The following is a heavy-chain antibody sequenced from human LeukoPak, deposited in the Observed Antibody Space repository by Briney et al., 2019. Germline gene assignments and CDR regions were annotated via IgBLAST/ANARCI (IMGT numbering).Heavy chain of an antibody. CDR1: GASISNYQ. CDR3: VRDGYSTAWGYYSDS. J-gene: IGHJ4*02. Sequence: SETLSLTCTVSGASISNYQWSWIRQTAGKRVEWIGHIDSSGGTYYNPSLKSGVTMSVDTSKNQVFVKLTSVTAADTAVYYCVRDGYSTAWGYYSDSWGQGILVTVSS. CDR2: IDSSGGT. D-gene: IGHD4-11*01. V-gene: IGHV4-4*07.